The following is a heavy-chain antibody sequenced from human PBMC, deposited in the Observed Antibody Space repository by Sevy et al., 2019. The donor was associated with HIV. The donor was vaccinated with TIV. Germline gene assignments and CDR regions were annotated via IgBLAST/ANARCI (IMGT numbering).Heavy chain of an antibody. CDR2: IRSKAYGGTT. CDR3: TIAVAGIHGLSYYYYYGMDV. J-gene: IGHJ6*02. D-gene: IGHD6-19*01. CDR1: GFTFGDYA. V-gene: IGHV3-49*04. Sequence: GGSLRLSCTASGFTFGDYAMSWVRQAPGKGLEWVGFIRSKAYGGTTEYAASVKGRFTISRDDSKSIAYLQMNSLKTEDTAVSYCTIAVAGIHGLSYYYYYGMDVWGQGTTVTVSS.